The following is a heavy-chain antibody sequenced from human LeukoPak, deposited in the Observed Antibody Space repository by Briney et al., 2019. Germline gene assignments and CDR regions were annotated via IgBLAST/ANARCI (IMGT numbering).Heavy chain of an antibody. CDR3: ASGGGSRD. Sequence: GRSLRLSCAASGFTFSSYAMHWVHQAPGKGLEWVAVISYDGSNKYYADSVKGRFTISRDNSKNTLYLQMNSLRAEDTAVYYCASGGGSRDWGQGTLVTVSS. CDR2: ISYDGSNK. J-gene: IGHJ4*02. CDR1: GFTFSSYA. V-gene: IGHV3-30-3*01. D-gene: IGHD3-16*01.